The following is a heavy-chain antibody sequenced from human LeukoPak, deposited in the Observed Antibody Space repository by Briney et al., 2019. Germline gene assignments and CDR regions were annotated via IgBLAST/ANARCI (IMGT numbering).Heavy chain of an antibody. J-gene: IGHJ3*02. D-gene: IGHD2-21*02. CDR3: ARECGDDCYPDHDAFDI. CDR2: IIPIFGTA. CDR1: GGTFSSYA. Sequence: GASVKVSCKASGGTFSSYAISWVRQAPGQGLEWMGGIIPIFGTANYAQKFQGRVTITADESTSTAYMELSSLRSEDTAVYYCARECGDDCYPDHDAFDIWGQGTMVTVSS. V-gene: IGHV1-69*13.